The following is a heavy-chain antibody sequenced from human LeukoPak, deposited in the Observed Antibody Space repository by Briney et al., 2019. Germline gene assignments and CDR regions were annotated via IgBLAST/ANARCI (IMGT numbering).Heavy chain of an antibody. Sequence: GGSLRLSCEASGFAFSSYWASWVRQAPGKGLEWVSAIRESGGSTHYADSVKGRFTISRDNSKNTLYLQMNSLRAEDTAVYYCAKTKPYGTTWYGGIDWGQGALVTVSS. CDR2: IRESGGST. CDR3: AKTKPYGTTWYGGID. CDR1: GFAFSSYW. J-gene: IGHJ4*02. V-gene: IGHV3-23*01. D-gene: IGHD6-13*01.